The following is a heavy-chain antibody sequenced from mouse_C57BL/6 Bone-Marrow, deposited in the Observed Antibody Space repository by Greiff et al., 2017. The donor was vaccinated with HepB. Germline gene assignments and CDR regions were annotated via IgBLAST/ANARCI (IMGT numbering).Heavy chain of an antibody. V-gene: IGHV1-59*01. CDR1: GYTFTSYW. CDR2: IDPSDSYT. J-gene: IGHJ1*03. D-gene: IGHD1-1*01. Sequence: QVQLQQPGAELVRPGTSVKLSCKASGYTFTSYWMHWVKQRPGQGLEWIGVIDPSDSYTNYNQKFKGKATLTVDTSSSTAYMQLSSLTSEDSAVYYCARKGYGSSYWYFDVWGTGTTVTGSS. CDR3: ARKGYGSSYWYFDV.